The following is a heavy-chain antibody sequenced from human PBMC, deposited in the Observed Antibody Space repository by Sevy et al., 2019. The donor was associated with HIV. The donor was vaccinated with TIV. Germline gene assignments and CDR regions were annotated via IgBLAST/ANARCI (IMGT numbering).Heavy chain of an antibody. J-gene: IGHJ6*02. CDR2: ISFDGSNE. CDR1: GFTFNFFS. Sequence: GGSLRLSCAASGFTFNFFSMHWVRQAPGKGLEWVATISFDGSNEHYADSVKGRFTISRDNSKNSLYLQMNSLRAEDTAVYYCASLYDFWSGYYYYGMDVWGQGTTVTVSS. D-gene: IGHD3-3*01. V-gene: IGHV3-30-3*01. CDR3: ASLYDFWSGYYYYGMDV.